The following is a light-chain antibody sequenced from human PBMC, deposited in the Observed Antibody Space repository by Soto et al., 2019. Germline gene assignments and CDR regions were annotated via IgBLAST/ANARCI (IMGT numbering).Light chain of an antibody. CDR2: ENN. CDR1: SSNIGDNF. V-gene: IGLV1-51*02. CDR3: VTWDASLSAYV. Sequence: QSVLTQPPSVSAAPGQKVTISCSGGSSNIGDNFASWYQKVPGTAPKLLIHENNKRPSGIPDRFSGSKSGTSATLDITGLQTGDEADYYCVTWDASLSAYVFGPGTKLTVL. J-gene: IGLJ1*01.